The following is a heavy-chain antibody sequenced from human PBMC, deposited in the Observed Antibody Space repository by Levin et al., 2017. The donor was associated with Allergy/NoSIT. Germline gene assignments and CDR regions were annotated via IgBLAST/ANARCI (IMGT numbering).Heavy chain of an antibody. Sequence: ASVKVSCKASGYVFSDSYMNWVRQVPGQGLEWMGWINPKGGAAKYAQKVQGRVTMTTDTSTSTAYMEMNSLTSDDTAVYYCATRTDYWGQGSLVTVST. CDR3: ATRTDY. CDR1: GYVFSDSY. J-gene: IGHJ4*02. V-gene: IGHV1-2*02. CDR2: INPKGGAA.